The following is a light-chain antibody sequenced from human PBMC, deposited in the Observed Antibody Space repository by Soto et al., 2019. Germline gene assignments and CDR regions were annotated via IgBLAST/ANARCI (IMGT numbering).Light chain of an antibody. J-gene: IGLJ1*01. V-gene: IGLV2-14*01. Sequence: QSALTQPAYVYGSPGQSITISCTGSGSDIGAYNYVSWYQQHPGKAPKLLTHGVTRRPSGVSSRFSASKSAYTASLTISGLQAEDEATYFCSSFTASYFYVFGPGTKVTVL. CDR1: GSDIGAYNY. CDR3: SSFTASYFYV. CDR2: GVT.